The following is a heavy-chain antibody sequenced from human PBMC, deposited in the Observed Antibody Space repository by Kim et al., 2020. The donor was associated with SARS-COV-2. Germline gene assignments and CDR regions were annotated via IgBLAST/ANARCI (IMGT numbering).Heavy chain of an antibody. CDR3: ARGNLGGQWIYFDD. J-gene: IGHJ4*02. Sequence: YADPVKGRFTISRDNSENTLYLQMNTLRAEDTAVYYCARGNLGGQWIYFDDWGQGTPVTVPS. V-gene: IGHV3-23*01. D-gene: IGHD5-12*01.